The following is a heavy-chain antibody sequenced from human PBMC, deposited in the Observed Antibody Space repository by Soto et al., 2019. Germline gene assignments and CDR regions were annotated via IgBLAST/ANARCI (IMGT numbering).Heavy chain of an antibody. CDR1: GFSFSNYF. Sequence: QVQLVESGGGVVQPGDSLKLSCAASGFSFSNYFMHWVRQAPGKGLEWLACRWFDGGSEFHADSLKGRLTLSRDTSSNTLYMEMSSLRAEDTAVYYCAKESDTFDVWGQGTMVTVSS. J-gene: IGHJ3*01. CDR2: RWFDGGSE. V-gene: IGHV3-30*02. CDR3: AKESDTFDV.